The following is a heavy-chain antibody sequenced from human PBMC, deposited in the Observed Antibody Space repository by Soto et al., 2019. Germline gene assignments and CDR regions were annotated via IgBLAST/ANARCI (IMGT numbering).Heavy chain of an antibody. D-gene: IGHD2-21*01. CDR1: GFTFDEFA. CDR3: AKIVTRHSLVPVFDQ. V-gene: IGHV3-9*01. CDR2: ISWDSGSI. J-gene: IGHJ4*02. Sequence: EVQLVESGGGLVQPGRSLRLSCVGSGFTFDEFAIHWVRQAPGKGLEWVSGISWDSGSINYAYSVRGRFTISRDNAKKSLYLHMTSLGSEDTAFYYCAKIVTRHSLVPVFDQWGQGALVTVSS.